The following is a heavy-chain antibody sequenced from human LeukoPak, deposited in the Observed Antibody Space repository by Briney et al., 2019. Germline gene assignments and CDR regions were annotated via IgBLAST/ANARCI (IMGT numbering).Heavy chain of an antibody. CDR3: ARASSSWRADY. Sequence: PSETLSFTCTVSGGSISSSSYYWGWIRQPPGKGLEWIGSIYYSGSTYYNPSLKSRVTISVDTSKNQFSLKLSSVTAADTAVYYCARASSSWRADYWGQGTLVTVSS. D-gene: IGHD6-13*01. CDR1: GGSISSSSYY. V-gene: IGHV4-39*07. J-gene: IGHJ4*02. CDR2: IYYSGST.